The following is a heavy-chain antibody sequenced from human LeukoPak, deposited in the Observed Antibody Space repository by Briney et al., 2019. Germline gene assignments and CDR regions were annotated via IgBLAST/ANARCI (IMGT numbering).Heavy chain of an antibody. CDR1: GFTVSSNY. Sequence: GGSLRLSCAASGFTVSSNYMNWVRQAPGKGLEWVSVIYSGGNTYYADSVKGRFTISRDNSKNTLYLQMNSLRAEDTAVYYCARAAYDYGGNPFDYWGQGTLVTVSS. CDR2: IYSGGNT. V-gene: IGHV3-66*01. D-gene: IGHD4-23*01. J-gene: IGHJ4*02. CDR3: ARAAYDYGGNPFDY.